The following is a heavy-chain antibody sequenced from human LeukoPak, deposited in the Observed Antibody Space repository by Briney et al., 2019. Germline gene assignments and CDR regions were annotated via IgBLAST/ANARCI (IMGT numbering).Heavy chain of an antibody. CDR3: ARVMGLSYFDY. Sequence: WGSLRLSCAASGFTFSSYAMHWVRQAPGKGLEWVAVISYDGSNKYYADSVKGRFTISRDNSKNTLYLQMNSLRAEDTAVYYCARVMGLSYFDYWGQGTLVTVSS. D-gene: IGHD3-16*01. CDR1: GFTFSSYA. CDR2: ISYDGSNK. V-gene: IGHV3-30-3*01. J-gene: IGHJ4*02.